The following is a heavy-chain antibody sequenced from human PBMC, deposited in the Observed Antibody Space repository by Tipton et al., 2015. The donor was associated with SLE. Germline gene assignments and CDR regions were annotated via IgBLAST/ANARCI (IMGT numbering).Heavy chain of an antibody. CDR1: GGSISSYY. D-gene: IGHD5-12*01. Sequence: TLSLTCTVSGGSISSYYWSWIRQPPGRGLEWIGTMYHSGSTYYNPSLKSRVAMSVDTSRNHFSLKLSSVTAADTAVYYCVRVYGYDDYYYYVDVWGKGTTVTVSS. CDR2: MYHSGST. J-gene: IGHJ6*03. V-gene: IGHV4-59*12. CDR3: VRVYGYDDYYYYVDV.